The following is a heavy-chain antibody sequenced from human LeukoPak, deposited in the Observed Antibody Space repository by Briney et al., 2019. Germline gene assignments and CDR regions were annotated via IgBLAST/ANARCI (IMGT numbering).Heavy chain of an antibody. CDR2: IYYSGST. V-gene: IGHV4-61*08. CDR1: GGSISSGGYY. J-gene: IGHJ2*01. CDR3: ARDKGPTPDMEYFDL. D-gene: IGHD1-14*01. Sequence: PSETLSLTCIVSGGSISSGGYYWSWIRQHPGKGLEWIGYIYYSGSTNYNPSLKSRVTISVDTSKNQFSLKLSSVTAADTAVYYCARDKGPTPDMEYFDLWGRGTLVTVSS.